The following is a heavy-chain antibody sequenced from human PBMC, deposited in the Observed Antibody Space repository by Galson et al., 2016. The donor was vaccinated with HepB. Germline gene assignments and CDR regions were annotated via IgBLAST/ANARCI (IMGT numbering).Heavy chain of an antibody. CDR1: GFTFGDYW. CDR2: IRRDASQT. Sequence: SLRLSCAASGFTFGDYWMTWVRQAPGRGLEWVANIRRDASQTNYVDSVKGRFSIPRDNSKNTLYLQMNSLRAEDTAVYYCARDSRFGFSYYYFYGMDVWGQGTTVTVSS. V-gene: IGHV3-7*01. J-gene: IGHJ6*02. D-gene: IGHD3-10*01. CDR3: ARDSRFGFSYYYFYGMDV.